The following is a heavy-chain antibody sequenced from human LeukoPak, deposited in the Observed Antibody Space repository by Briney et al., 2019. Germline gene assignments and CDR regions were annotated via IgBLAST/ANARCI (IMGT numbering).Heavy chain of an antibody. J-gene: IGHJ4*02. CDR1: GFTFSSYA. CDR2: ISGGGVST. Sequence: GGSLRLSCAASGFTFSSYAMRWVRQAPGKGLEWVSAISGGGVSTYYADSVKGRFTISRDNAKNTLYLQMNSLRAEDTAVYYCLRDLNWSLDQWGQGTLVTVSS. V-gene: IGHV3-23*01. CDR3: LRDLNWSLDQ. D-gene: IGHD1-20*01.